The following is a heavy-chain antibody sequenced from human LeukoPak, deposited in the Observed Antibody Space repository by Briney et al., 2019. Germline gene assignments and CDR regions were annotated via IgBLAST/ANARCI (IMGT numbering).Heavy chain of an antibody. Sequence: PGGSLRLSCAASGFTFSSYAMHWVRQAPGKGLEWVAVISYDGSNKYYADSVKGRFTISRDNSKNTLYLQMNSLRAEDTAVYYCARQKVGAADRLDYWGQGTLVTVSS. CDR3: ARQKVGAADRLDY. D-gene: IGHD1-26*01. J-gene: IGHJ4*02. V-gene: IGHV3-30-3*01. CDR1: GFTFSSYA. CDR2: ISYDGSNK.